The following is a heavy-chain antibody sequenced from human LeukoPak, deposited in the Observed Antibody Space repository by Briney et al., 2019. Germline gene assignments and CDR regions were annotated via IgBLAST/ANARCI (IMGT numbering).Heavy chain of an antibody. CDR2: IFTTEVT. V-gene: IGHV4-4*09. Sequence: SETLSLTCSVSGGSIGAFHWHWIRQPPGKGLEWIGFIFTTEVTNYSPSLKSRVTISVDTSKNQFSLRLSSVTAADTAVYYCARSDGIVGEEAWFDPWGQGTLVTVSS. J-gene: IGHJ5*02. CDR1: GGSIGAFH. CDR3: ARSDGIVGEEAWFDP. D-gene: IGHD1-26*01.